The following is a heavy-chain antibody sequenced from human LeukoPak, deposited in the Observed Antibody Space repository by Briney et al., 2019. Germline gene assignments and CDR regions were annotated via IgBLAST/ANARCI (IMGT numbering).Heavy chain of an antibody. D-gene: IGHD3-16*02. CDR2: FDPEDGET. V-gene: IGHV1-24*01. CDR1: GYTLTELS. Sequence: EASVKVSCKVSGYTLTELSMHWVRQAPGKGLEWMGGFDPEDGETIYAQKFQGRVTMTEDTSTDTAYMELSSLRSEDTAVYYCATGYDYVWGSYRYTGFDYWGQGTLVTVSS. CDR3: ATGYDYVWGSYRYTGFDY. J-gene: IGHJ4*02.